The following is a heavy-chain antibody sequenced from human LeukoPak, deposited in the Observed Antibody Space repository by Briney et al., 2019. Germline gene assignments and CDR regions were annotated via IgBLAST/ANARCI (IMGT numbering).Heavy chain of an antibody. V-gene: IGHV4-39*01. D-gene: IGHD3-22*01. CDR1: GGYISSSSYY. Sequence: SETLSLTCTVSGGYISSSSYYWGWVRQPPGEGLEWIGDIHYSGRTYYSSSLKSRLTISLDTSKNQFSLKVNSVTAADTAVYYCARRRYYDSTGYLDWGQGTLVSISP. J-gene: IGHJ1*01. CDR3: ARRRYYDSTGYLD. CDR2: IHYSGRT.